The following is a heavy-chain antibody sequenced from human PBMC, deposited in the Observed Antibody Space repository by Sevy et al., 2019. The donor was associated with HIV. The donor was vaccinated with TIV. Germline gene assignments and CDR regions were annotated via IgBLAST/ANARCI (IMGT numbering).Heavy chain of an antibody. V-gene: IGHV3-21*01. D-gene: IGHD3-10*01. Sequence: LSLTCAASGFTFSTYNMNWVRQAPGKGLEWVSSIWSSSSYIYYADSVKGRFTISRDNAKNSLYLQMNSLKVEDTAVYYCARDRTYGSFIGYWGQGTLVTVSS. CDR1: GFTFSTYN. CDR2: IWSSSSYI. CDR3: ARDRTYGSFIGY. J-gene: IGHJ4*02.